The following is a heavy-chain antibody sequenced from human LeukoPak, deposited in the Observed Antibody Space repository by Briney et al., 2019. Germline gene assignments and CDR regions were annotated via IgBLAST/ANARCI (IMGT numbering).Heavy chain of an antibody. CDR2: ISYDGSNK. V-gene: IGHV3-30*04. J-gene: IGHJ6*02. CDR3: ARDLRRAPGYSYGYYYYGMDV. D-gene: IGHD5-18*01. CDR1: GFTFSSYA. Sequence: GGSLRLSCAASGFTFSSYAMHWVRQAPGKGLEWVAVISYDGSNKYYADSVKGRFTISRDNSKNTLYLQMNSLRAEDTAVYYCARDLRRAPGYSYGYYYYGMDVWGQGTTVTVSS.